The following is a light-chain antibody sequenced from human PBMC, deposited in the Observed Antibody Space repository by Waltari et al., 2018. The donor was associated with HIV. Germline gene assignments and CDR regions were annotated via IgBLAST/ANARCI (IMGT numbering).Light chain of an antibody. CDR3: QQYNNWRGT. Sequence: EIVMTQSPATLSVSPGERATLSCRASQSVSSNLAWYQQKPGQAPRLLIYGASTRATGITARFSGSGSGTEFTLTISSLQSEDFAVYYCQQYNNWRGTFGGGTKVEIK. CDR1: QSVSSN. CDR2: GAS. V-gene: IGKV3-15*01. J-gene: IGKJ4*01.